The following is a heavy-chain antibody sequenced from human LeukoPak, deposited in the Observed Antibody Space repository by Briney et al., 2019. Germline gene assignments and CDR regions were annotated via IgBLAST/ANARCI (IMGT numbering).Heavy chain of an antibody. CDR3: ARGPRGNSGYYYYYMDV. J-gene: IGHJ6*03. CDR1: GYTFTSYY. D-gene: IGHD4-23*01. CDR2: INPNSGGT. Sequence: ASVKVSCKASGYTFTSYYMHWVRQAPGQGLEWMGWINPNSGGTNYAQKFQGRVTMTRDTSISAAYMELSRLRSDDTAVYYCARGPRGNSGYYYYYMDVWGKGTTVTISS. V-gene: IGHV1-2*02.